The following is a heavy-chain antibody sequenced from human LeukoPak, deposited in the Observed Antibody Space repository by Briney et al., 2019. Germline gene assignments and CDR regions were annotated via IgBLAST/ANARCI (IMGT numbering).Heavy chain of an antibody. CDR2: IYYSGST. J-gene: IGHJ4*02. Sequence: SETLSLTCTVSGGSISSSSYYWGWIRQPPGKGLEWIGYIYYSGSTYYNPSLKSRVTISVDTSKNQFSLKLSSVTAADTAVYYCARVRWLQFDYWGQGTLVTVSS. CDR1: GGSISSSSYY. V-gene: IGHV4-31*03. D-gene: IGHD5-24*01. CDR3: ARVRWLQFDY.